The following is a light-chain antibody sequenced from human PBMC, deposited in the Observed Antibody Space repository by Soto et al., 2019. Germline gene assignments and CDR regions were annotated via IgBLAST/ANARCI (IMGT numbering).Light chain of an antibody. J-gene: IGLJ2*01. CDR2: EGS. CDR1: SSDVGSYNL. V-gene: IGLV2-23*01. Sequence: QSALTQPASVSGSPGQSITISCTGTSSDVGSYNLVSWFQQHPGKAPKLMIYEGSKRPSGVSNRFSGSKSGNTASLTISGLQAEDEADYHCCSYAVTNILVVGGGTKLTVL. CDR3: CSYAVTNILV.